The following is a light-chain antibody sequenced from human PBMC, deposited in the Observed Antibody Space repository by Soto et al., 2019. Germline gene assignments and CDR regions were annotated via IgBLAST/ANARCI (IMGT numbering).Light chain of an antibody. Sequence: ETVMTQSPATLSVSTGERATLSCRASQSVSSNLAWYQQKPGQAPRLLIYGASTRATGIPARFSGSGSGTDFTLTISSLQSEDFAVYFCQQYKNWPPLTFGGGTKVDIK. CDR1: QSVSSN. V-gene: IGKV3-15*01. CDR2: GAS. CDR3: QQYKNWPPLT. J-gene: IGKJ4*01.